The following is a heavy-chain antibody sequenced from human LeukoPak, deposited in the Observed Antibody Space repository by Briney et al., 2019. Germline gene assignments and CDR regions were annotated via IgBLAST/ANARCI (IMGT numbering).Heavy chain of an antibody. CDR1: GFTFSGSA. CDR3: TRTLTGGLLEWLSTKNYYYGIDV. J-gene: IGHJ6*02. CDR2: IRSKANSYAT. Sequence: GGSLRLSCAASGFTFSGSAMHWVRQASGKGLEWVGRIRSKANSYATAYAASVKGRFTISRDDSKNTAYLQMNSLKTEDTAVYYCTRTLTGGLLEWLSTKNYYYGIDVWGQGTTVTVSS. V-gene: IGHV3-73*01. D-gene: IGHD3-3*01.